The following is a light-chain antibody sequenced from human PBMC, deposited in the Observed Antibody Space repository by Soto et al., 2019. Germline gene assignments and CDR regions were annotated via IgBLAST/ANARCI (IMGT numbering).Light chain of an antibody. J-gene: IGLJ3*02. Sequence: QSVLTQPASVSGSPGQSITISCTGTSSDVGKNLVYWYQQRPGTAPKLIIFKNNQRPSGVPDRFSGSNSGSSASLAISGLRSEDEADYFCAAWDDSLSAWVFGGGTKVTVL. V-gene: IGLV1-47*01. CDR3: AAWDDSLSAWV. CDR2: KNN. CDR1: SSDVGKNL.